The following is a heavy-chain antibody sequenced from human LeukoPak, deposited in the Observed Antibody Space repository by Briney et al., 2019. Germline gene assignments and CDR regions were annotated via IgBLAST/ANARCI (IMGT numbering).Heavy chain of an antibody. V-gene: IGHV3-9*01. D-gene: IGHD6-13*01. CDR2: ISWNSGSI. CDR1: GFTFSSYS. Sequence: GGSLRLSCAASGFTFSSYSMNWVRQAPGKGLEWVSSISWNSGSIGYADSVKGRFTISRDNAKNSLYLQMNSLRAEDTALYYCAKDIGLRSSWPDYWGQGTLVTVSS. CDR3: AKDIGLRSSWPDY. J-gene: IGHJ4*02.